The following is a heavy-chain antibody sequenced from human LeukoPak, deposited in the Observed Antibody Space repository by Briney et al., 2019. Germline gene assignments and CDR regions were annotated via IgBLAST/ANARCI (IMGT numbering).Heavy chain of an antibody. CDR2: IYYTGST. V-gene: IGHV4-59*01. CDR3: ARNGYDSSGPRAEYYFDY. J-gene: IGHJ4*02. Sequence: SETLSLTCIVSGGSMTTYYWSWIRQPPGKGLQWIGNIYYTGSTNYSPSLKSRVTMSVDTSKNQFSLKLSSVTAADTAVYYCARNGYDSSGPRAEYYFDYWGQGTLVTVSS. D-gene: IGHD3-22*01. CDR1: GGSMTTYY.